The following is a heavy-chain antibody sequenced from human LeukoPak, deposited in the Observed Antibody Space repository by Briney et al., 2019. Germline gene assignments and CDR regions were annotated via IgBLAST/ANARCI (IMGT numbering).Heavy chain of an antibody. CDR3: ARFPLYYDSSLFDY. D-gene: IGHD3-22*01. J-gene: IGHJ4*02. CDR2: IYYGGST. Sequence: SETLSLTCTVSGGSISSYYWSWIRQPPGKGLEWIGYIYYGGSTNYNPSLKSRVTISVDTSKNQFSLKLSSVTAADAAVYYCARFPLYYDSSLFDYWGQGTLVTVSS. V-gene: IGHV4-59*01. CDR1: GGSISSYY.